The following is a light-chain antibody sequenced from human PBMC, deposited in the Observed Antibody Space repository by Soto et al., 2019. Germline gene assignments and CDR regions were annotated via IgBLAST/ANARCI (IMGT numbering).Light chain of an antibody. V-gene: IGKV3-15*01. J-gene: IGKJ4*01. CDR3: QQYNNWPPLT. Sequence: ELVMTQSPATLSVPPGERATLSCRASQSVSSNLAWYQQKPGQAPRLLIYGASTRATGIPARFSGSGSGTDYSLTIISLQPADFAVYYCQQYNNWPPLTFGGGTKVEIK. CDR2: GAS. CDR1: QSVSSN.